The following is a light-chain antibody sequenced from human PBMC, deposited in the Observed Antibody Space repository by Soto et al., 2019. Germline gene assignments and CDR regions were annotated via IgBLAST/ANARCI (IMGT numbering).Light chain of an antibody. CDR3: SSYTSTSTLFV. J-gene: IGLJ1*01. Sequence: QSALTQPASVSGSPGQSITISCTGTSSDVGGYNYVSWYQDHPGKAPKLMIYDVSNRPSGVSNRFSGSKSGNTASLTISGLQAEDEADYYCSSYTSTSTLFVFGTGTKVTVL. CDR1: SSDVGGYNY. V-gene: IGLV2-14*03. CDR2: DVS.